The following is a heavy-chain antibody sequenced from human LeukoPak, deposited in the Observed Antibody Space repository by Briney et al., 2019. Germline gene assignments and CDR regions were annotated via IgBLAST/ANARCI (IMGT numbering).Heavy chain of an antibody. CDR3: ARRGRGYYFDY. CDR1: GYTLTELS. Sequence: ASVKVSCKVSGYTLTELSMHWVRQAPGKGLEWMGGFDPEDGETIYAQKFQGRVTITADESTSTAYMELSSLRSEDTAVYYCARRGRGYYFDYWGQGTLVTVSS. V-gene: IGHV1-24*01. J-gene: IGHJ4*02. D-gene: IGHD5-12*01. CDR2: FDPEDGET.